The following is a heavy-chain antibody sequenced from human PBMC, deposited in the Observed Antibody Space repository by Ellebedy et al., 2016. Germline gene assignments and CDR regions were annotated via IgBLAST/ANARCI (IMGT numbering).Heavy chain of an antibody. CDR1: RFTFSFDEYS. V-gene: IGHV3-9*01. CDR3: AKVTHHTSGWHHYGMDV. CDR2: ITWNSGII. J-gene: IGHJ6*02. D-gene: IGHD6-19*01. Sequence: GGSLRLSXAASRFTFSFDEYSMHWVRQAPGKGLEWVSGITWNSGIIDYADSVRGRFTISRDNAKKSLFLQMNDLSAEDTALYYCAKVTHHTSGWHHYGMDVWGQGTTVNVSS.